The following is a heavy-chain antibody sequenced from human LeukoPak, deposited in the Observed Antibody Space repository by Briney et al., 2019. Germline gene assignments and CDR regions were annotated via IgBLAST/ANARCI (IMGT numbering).Heavy chain of an antibody. J-gene: IGHJ5*02. Sequence: PGGSLRLSCAASGFTFSSYAMSWVRQAPGRGLEWVSAISGSGGSTYYADSVKGRFTISRDNSKNTLYLQMNSLRAEDTAVYYCAKFYDFWSGDNWFDPWGQGTLVTVSS. D-gene: IGHD3-3*01. CDR1: GFTFSSYA. CDR3: AKFYDFWSGDNWFDP. CDR2: ISGSGGST. V-gene: IGHV3-23*01.